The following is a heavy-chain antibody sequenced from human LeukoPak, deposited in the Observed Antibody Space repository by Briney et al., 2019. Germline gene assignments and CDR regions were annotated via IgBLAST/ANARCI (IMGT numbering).Heavy chain of an antibody. D-gene: IGHD6-13*01. CDR1: GFTFSSYE. Sequence: GGSLRLSCAASGFTFSSYEMNWVRQAPGKGLEWVSYISSSGSTIYYADSVKGRFTISRDNAKNSLFLQMDSLRGEDTAVYYCARDHRAAGTAYYYYMDVWGKGTTVTVSS. CDR3: ARDHRAAGTAYYYYMDV. V-gene: IGHV3-48*03. CDR2: ISSSGSTI. J-gene: IGHJ6*03.